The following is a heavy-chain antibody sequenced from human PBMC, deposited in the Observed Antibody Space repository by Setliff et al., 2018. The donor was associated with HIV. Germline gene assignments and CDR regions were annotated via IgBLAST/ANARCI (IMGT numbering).Heavy chain of an antibody. Sequence: GASVKVSCKASGGTFSSYTISWVRQAPGQGLEWMGRIIPILGIANYAQKFQGRVTITADKSTSTAYMELSSLRSEDTAVYYCARNPEMAALNYFYYYMDVWGKGTTVTSP. CDR2: IIPILGIA. V-gene: IGHV1-69*02. CDR3: ARNPEMAALNYFYYYMDV. D-gene: IGHD6-19*01. CDR1: GGTFSSYT. J-gene: IGHJ6*03.